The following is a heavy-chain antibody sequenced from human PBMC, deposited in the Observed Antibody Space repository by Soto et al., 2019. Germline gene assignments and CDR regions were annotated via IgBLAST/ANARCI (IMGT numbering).Heavy chain of an antibody. J-gene: IGHJ5*02. CDR2: IYYSGST. CDR3: ARDSADEWELPLGWFDP. Sequence: PSETLSLTCTVSGGSISSYYWSWIRQPPGKGLEWLGYIYYSGSTNYNPSLKSRVTISVDTSKNQFSLKLSSVTAADTAVYYCARDSADEWELPLGWFDPWGQGTLVTVSS. V-gene: IGHV4-59*01. D-gene: IGHD1-26*01. CDR1: GGSISSYY.